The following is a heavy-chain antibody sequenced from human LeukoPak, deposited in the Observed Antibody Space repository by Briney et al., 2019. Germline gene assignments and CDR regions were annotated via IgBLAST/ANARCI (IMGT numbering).Heavy chain of an antibody. CDR1: GYTFTSYY. V-gene: IGHV1-46*01. CDR3: ARDLGCEEYQLPVAGTSAFDI. J-gene: IGHJ3*02. Sequence: GASVKVSCKASGYTFTSYYMHWVRQAPGQGLEWMGIINPSGGSTSYAQKFQGRVTMTRDTSTSTVYMELSSLRSEDTAVYYCARDLGCEEYQLPVAGTSAFDIWGQGTMVTVSS. CDR2: INPSGGST. D-gene: IGHD6-19*01.